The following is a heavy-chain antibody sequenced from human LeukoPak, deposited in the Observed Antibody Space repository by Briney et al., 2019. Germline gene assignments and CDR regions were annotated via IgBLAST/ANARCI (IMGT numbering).Heavy chain of an antibody. D-gene: IGHD2-21*02. CDR3: ASTRIVVVTASNWFDP. Sequence: GASVKVSCKASGDTFSSYAISWVRQAPGQGLEWMGGIIPIFGTANYAQKFQGRVTIIADESTSTAYMELSSLRSEDTAVYYCASTRIVVVTASNWFDPWGQGTLVTVSS. CDR2: IIPIFGTA. V-gene: IGHV1-69*13. J-gene: IGHJ5*02. CDR1: GDTFSSYA.